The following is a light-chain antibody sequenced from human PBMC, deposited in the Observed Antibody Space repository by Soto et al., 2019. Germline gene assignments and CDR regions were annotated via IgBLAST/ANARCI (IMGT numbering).Light chain of an antibody. CDR2: DVS. CDR3: IQGTRWPPLT. J-gene: IGKJ5*01. Sequence: DVVLTQSPLSLPVTLGQPASISCRSSQSLLYSDGNTYLNWFQQRPGQSPRRLIFDVSNRESGVPDRVSGTGAGTDFTLKISRLEAEDVGVYYWIQGTRWPPLTFGQGTRLEIK. CDR1: QSLLYSDGNTY. V-gene: IGKV2-30*01.